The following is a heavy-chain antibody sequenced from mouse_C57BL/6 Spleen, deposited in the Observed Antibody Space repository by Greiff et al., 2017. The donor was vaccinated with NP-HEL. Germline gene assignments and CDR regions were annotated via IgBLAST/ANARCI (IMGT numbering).Heavy chain of an antibody. CDR2: IHPNSGST. CDR3: AKIYYYGSSYVFDY. V-gene: IGHV1-64*01. Sequence: VKLQQPGAELVKPGASVKLSCKASGYTFTSYWMHWVKQRPGQGLEWIGMIHPNSGSTNYNEKFKSKATLTVDKSSSTAYMQLSSLTSEDSAVYYCAKIYYYGSSYVFDYWGQGTTLTVSS. CDR1: GYTFTSYW. J-gene: IGHJ2*01. D-gene: IGHD1-1*01.